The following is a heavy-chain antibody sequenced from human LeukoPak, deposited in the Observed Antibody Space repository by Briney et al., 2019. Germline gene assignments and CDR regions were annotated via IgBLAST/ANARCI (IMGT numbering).Heavy chain of an antibody. CDR3: ARGKPDDYYDSSGYYGDWFDP. V-gene: IGHV4-61*02. Sequence: PSETLSLTCTVSGGSISSGSYYWSWIRQPAGKGLEWIGRIYTSGSTNYNPSLKSRVTISVDTSKNQFSLKLSSVTAADTAVYYCARGKPDDYYDSSGYYGDWFDPWGQGTLVTVSS. D-gene: IGHD3-22*01. CDR1: GGSISSGSYY. J-gene: IGHJ5*02. CDR2: IYTSGST.